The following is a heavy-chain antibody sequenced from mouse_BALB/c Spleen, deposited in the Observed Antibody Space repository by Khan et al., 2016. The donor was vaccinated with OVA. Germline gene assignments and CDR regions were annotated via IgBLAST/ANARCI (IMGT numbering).Heavy chain of an antibody. CDR3: ARSITTTKGYYYAMDY. V-gene: IGHV5-6*01. Sequence: EVELVESGGDLVKPGGSLKLSCAASGFTFSSYGMSWVRQTPDKRLEWVATLSSGGHYTYFPDSVRGRFTISRDNAKNTLSLQMSSLKSEDTAMYYCARSITTTKGYYYAMDYWGQGTSVTVSS. J-gene: IGHJ4*01. CDR1: GFTFSSYG. CDR2: LSSGGHYT. D-gene: IGHD1-2*01.